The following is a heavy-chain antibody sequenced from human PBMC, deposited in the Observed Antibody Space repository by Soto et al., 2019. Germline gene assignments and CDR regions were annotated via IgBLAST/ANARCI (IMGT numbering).Heavy chain of an antibody. Sequence: QLQLQESGPGLVKPSETLSLTCTVSGGSISSSSYYWGWIRQPPGKGLEWIGSIYYSGSTYYNPSLKSRVTISVDTSKNQFSLKLSSVTAADTAVYYCARYCSSTSCYYYYYYGMDVWGQGTTVTVSS. V-gene: IGHV4-39*01. CDR2: IYYSGST. CDR3: ARYCSSTSCYYYYYYGMDV. J-gene: IGHJ6*02. CDR1: GGSISSSSYY. D-gene: IGHD2-2*01.